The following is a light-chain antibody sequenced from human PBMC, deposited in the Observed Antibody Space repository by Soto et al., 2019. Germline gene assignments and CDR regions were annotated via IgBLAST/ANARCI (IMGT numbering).Light chain of an antibody. CDR3: SSYTTSSTLV. Sequence: QSVLTRPASVSGSPGQSITISCTGTSSDVGFYNYVSWYQQHPGKAPKLMIYEVSNRPSGVSNRFSGSKSGNTASLTISGLQAEDEADYYCSSYTTSSTLVFGTGTKVTV. CDR1: SSDVGFYNY. J-gene: IGLJ1*01. V-gene: IGLV2-14*01. CDR2: EVS.